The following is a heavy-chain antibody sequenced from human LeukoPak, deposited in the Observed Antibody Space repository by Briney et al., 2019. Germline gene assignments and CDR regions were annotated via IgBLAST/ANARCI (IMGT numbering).Heavy chain of an antibody. CDR3: ARGFAVALNWFDP. CDR2: INAGNGNT. J-gene: IGHJ5*02. CDR1: GYTFTSYG. V-gene: IGHV1-3*01. Sequence: GASVKVSCKASGYTFTSYGISWVRQAPGQRLEWMGWINAGNGNTKYSQKFQGRVTITRDTSASTAYMELSSLRSEDTAVYYCARGFAVALNWFDPWGQGTLVTVSS. D-gene: IGHD6-19*01.